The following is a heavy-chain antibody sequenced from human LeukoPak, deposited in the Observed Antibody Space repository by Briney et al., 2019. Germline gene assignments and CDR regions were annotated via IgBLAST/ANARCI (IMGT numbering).Heavy chain of an antibody. V-gene: IGHV5-51*01. CDR1: GYSFTSYW. CDR2: IYPGDSDT. D-gene: IGHD4-17*01. Sequence: GESLKISCKGSGYSFTSYWIGWVRQMPGKGLEWMGIIYPGDSDTRYSPSFQGQVTISADKSISTAYLQWSSLKASDTAMYYCARHSRAGHDYGDQVGPWGQGTLVTVSS. CDR3: ARHSRAGHDYGDQVGP. J-gene: IGHJ4*02.